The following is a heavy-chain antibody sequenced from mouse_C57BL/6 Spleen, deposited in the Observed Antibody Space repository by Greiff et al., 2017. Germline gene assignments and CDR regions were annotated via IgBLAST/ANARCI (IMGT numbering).Heavy chain of an antibody. CDR2: ISDGGSYT. J-gene: IGHJ3*01. V-gene: IGHV5-4*01. CDR3: ARDLGGNWFAY. D-gene: IGHD1-1*02. CDR1: GFTFSSYA. Sequence: EVQLVESGGGLVKPGGSLKLSCAASGFTFSSYAMSWVRQTPGKRLEWVATISDGGSYTYYPDNVKGRYTISRDNAKNNLYLQMSHLKSEDTAMYYCARDLGGNWFAYWGQGTLVTVSA.